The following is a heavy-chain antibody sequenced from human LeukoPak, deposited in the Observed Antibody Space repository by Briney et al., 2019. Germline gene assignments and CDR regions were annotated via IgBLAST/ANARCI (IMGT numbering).Heavy chain of an antibody. Sequence: GGSLRLSCAASGFNVNDNYMSWVRQAPGKGLEWVSIIYGGGATYYADSVKGRFSISRDNSKNTLYLQMNSLRAEDTAVYYCARDRYSNSEEVYYGLDDWGLGTTVIVSS. CDR2: IYGGGAT. CDR3: ARDRYSNSEEVYYGLDD. V-gene: IGHV3-53*01. J-gene: IGHJ6*02. CDR1: GFNVNDNY. D-gene: IGHD4-11*01.